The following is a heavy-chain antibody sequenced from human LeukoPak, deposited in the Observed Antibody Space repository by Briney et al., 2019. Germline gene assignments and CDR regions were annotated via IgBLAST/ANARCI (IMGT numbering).Heavy chain of an antibody. CDR2: INPNSGGT. CDR1: GYTFTGYY. CDR3: ARDIVVVPAAQSQPDY. Sequence: ASVKVSCKASGYTFTGYYMHWVRQAPGQGLEWMGSINPNSGGTNYAQKFQGRVTMTRDTSISTAYMELSRLRSDDTAVYYCARDIVVVPAAQSQPDYWGQGTLVTVSS. V-gene: IGHV1-2*02. J-gene: IGHJ4*02. D-gene: IGHD2-2*01.